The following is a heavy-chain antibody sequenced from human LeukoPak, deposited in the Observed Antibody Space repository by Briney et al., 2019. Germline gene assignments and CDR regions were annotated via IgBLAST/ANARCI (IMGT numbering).Heavy chain of an antibody. CDR3: ARGFGDWGLSWFDP. CDR2: IYYSGSA. V-gene: IGHV4-61*01. D-gene: IGHD3-10*01. J-gene: IGHJ5*02. CDR1: GGSVSSGSYY. Sequence: PSETLSLTCTVSGGSVSSGSYYCSWIRQPPGKGLEWIGYIYYSGSAKYNPSLKSRVTISVDTSKNQFSLKLTSVTAADTAVYYCARGFGDWGLSWFDPWGQGTLVTVSS.